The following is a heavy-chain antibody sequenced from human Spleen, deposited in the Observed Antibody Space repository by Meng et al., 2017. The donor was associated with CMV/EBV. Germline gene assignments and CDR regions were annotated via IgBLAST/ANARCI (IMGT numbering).Heavy chain of an antibody. V-gene: IGHV3-30-3*01. Sequence: GESLKISCAASGFTFSTYGMHWVRQAPGKGLEWVAVISYDGSNRYYADSVKGRFTISRDNSKNTLYLQMIILRAEDTAVYYCARGKGDYYGMDVWGKGPRSPSPQ. CDR1: GFTFSTYG. D-gene: IGHD3-16*01. CDR3: ARGKGDYYGMDV. J-gene: IGHJ6*01. CDR2: ISYDGSNR.